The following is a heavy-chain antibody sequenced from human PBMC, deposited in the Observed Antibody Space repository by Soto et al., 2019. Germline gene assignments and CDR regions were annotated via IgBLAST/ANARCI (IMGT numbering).Heavy chain of an antibody. V-gene: IGHV4-4*02. CDR1: GGSISSSNC. J-gene: IGHJ6*02. CDR3: AVSIAAAGRQGYYYGMDV. D-gene: IGHD6-13*01. CDR2: IYHSGST. Sequence: PSETLSLTCAVSGGSISSSNCWSWVRQPPGKGLEWIGEIYHSGSTNYNPSLKSRVTISVDKSKNQFSLKLSSVTAADTAVYYCAVSIAAAGRQGYYYGMDVWGQGTTVTVSS.